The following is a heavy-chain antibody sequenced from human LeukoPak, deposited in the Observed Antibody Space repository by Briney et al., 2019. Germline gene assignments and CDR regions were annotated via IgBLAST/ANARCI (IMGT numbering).Heavy chain of an antibody. Sequence: GGSLRLSCASSGFSFGNYSMNWVRQAPGKGLEWVSGISWNSGSIGYADSVKGRFTISRDNAKNSLYLQMNSLRAEDMALYYCAKASRAFCNSTSCHAPFDYWGQGTLVTVSS. CDR3: AKASRAFCNSTSCHAPFDY. V-gene: IGHV3-9*03. D-gene: IGHD2-2*01. CDR1: GFSFGNYS. CDR2: ISWNSGSI. J-gene: IGHJ4*02.